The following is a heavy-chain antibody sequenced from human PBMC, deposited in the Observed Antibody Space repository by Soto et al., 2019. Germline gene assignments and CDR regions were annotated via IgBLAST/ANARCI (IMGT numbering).Heavy chain of an antibody. CDR1: GYPFSNYH. CDR3: TRMSRSFDY. V-gene: IGHV1-46*03. CDR2: IDPDNGRT. J-gene: IGHJ4*02. Sequence: QLLLEQSGAEVRRHGASVKISCQASGYPFSNYHMHWVRQAPGQGLEWMGMIDPDNGRTKFAQSLQGRVTMTRDTSTNSFYMELRALKSEDTAIYFCTRMSRSFDYWGQGSHVTVSS.